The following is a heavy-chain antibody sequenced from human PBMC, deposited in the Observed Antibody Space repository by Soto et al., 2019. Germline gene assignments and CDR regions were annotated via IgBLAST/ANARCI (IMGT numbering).Heavy chain of an antibody. D-gene: IGHD3-22*01. CDR2: IGGRGDNT. CDR1: GFTFGDYA. Sequence: PGGSLRLSCTASGFTFGDYAMSWFRQAPGKGLEWVSSIGGRGDNTYYADSVEGRFTISRDISKNALYLQMNSLRVDDTAVYYCANYYDSSGYPYGRFQHWGQGTLVIVSS. J-gene: IGHJ1*01. CDR3: ANYYDSSGYPYGRFQH. V-gene: IGHV3-23*01.